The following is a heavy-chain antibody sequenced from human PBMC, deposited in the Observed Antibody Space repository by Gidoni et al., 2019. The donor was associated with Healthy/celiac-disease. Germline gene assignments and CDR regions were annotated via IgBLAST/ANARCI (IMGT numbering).Heavy chain of an antibody. J-gene: IGHJ4*02. V-gene: IGHV3-23*01. D-gene: IGHD6-13*01. CDR3: AKSMGARQQLYPFDY. Sequence: VQLLESGGGLVQPGGSLRLSCAASVFTFSSYAMSWVRQAPGKGLAWVSAISGSGGSTYYADSVKGRFTISRDNSKNTLYLQMNSLRAEDTAVYYCAKSMGARQQLYPFDYWGQGTLVTVSS. CDR2: ISGSGGST. CDR1: VFTFSSYA.